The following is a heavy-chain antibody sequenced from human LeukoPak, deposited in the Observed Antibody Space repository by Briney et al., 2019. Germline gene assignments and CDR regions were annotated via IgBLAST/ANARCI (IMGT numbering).Heavy chain of an antibody. Sequence: PGRSLRLSCAASGFTFDDYAMHWVRQAPGKGLEWVSGISWNSGSIGYADSVKGRFTISRDNAKNSLYLQMNSLRAEDTALYYCAKAANPAVASHIDYWGQGTLVTVSS. J-gene: IGHJ4*02. CDR1: GFTFDDYA. CDR2: ISWNSGSI. V-gene: IGHV3-9*01. CDR3: AKAANPAVASHIDY. D-gene: IGHD6-19*01.